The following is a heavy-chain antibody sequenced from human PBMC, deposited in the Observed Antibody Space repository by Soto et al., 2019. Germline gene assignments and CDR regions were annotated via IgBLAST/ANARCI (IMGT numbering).Heavy chain of an antibody. CDR3: AKVARFWSGYYYFDY. CDR1: GFTFSSYA. V-gene: IGHV3-23*01. J-gene: IGHJ4*02. CDR2: ISGRGGST. Sequence: GGSLRLSCAASGFTFSSYAMSWVRQAPGKGLEWVSTISGRGGSTYYADSVKGRFTISRDNSKNTLYLQMNSLRAEDTAVYYCAKVARFWSGYYYFDYWGQGTVVTVSS. D-gene: IGHD3-3*01.